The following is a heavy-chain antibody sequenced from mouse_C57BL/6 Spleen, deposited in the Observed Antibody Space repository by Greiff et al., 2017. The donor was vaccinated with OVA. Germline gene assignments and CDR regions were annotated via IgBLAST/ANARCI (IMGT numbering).Heavy chain of an antibody. D-gene: IGHD1-1*01. CDR1: GYSFTDYN. V-gene: IGHV1-39*01. J-gene: IGHJ3*01. CDR2: INPNYGTT. CDR3: THYHGSSYRGFAY. Sequence: EVQLQQSGPELVKPGASVKISCKASGYSFTDYNMNWVKQSNGKSLEWIGVINPNYGTTSYNQKFKGKATLTVDQSSSTAYMQLNSLTSEDSAVYYCTHYHGSSYRGFAYWGQGTLVTVSA.